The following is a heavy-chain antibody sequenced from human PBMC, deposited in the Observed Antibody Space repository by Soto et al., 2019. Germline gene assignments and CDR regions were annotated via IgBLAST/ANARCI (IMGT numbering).Heavy chain of an antibody. V-gene: IGHV3-7*01. CDR1: GFTFSSYL. CDR2: IKQDGSAK. Sequence: GSLRLSCAASGFTFSSYLMTWVRQAPGKGLEWVANIKQDGSAKYYVDSVKGRFTISRDNAKNSLYLQMNRLRAEDTAVYYCASWLKTSGWYVLLEVSFDYWGQGTLVTVSS. J-gene: IGHJ4*02. D-gene: IGHD6-19*01. CDR3: ASWLKTSGWYVLLEVSFDY.